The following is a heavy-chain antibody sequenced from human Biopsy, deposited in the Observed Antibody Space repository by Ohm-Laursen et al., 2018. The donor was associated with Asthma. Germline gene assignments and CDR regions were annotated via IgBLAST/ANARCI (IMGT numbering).Heavy chain of an antibody. D-gene: IGHD6-19*01. CDR3: VGQSGYRSGWPKLLFVYYGMDV. J-gene: IGHJ6*02. CDR1: GGSISNSNYY. CDR2: LHYSGSPYYT. Sequence: GTLSLTCTVSGGSISNSNYYWGWIRQSPGKGLEWIGSLHYSGSPYYTFYNPSLESRVTISLDASKNEFSLRLTYVTAADTAQYYCVGQSGYRSGWPKLLFVYYGMDVWGPGTTVTVSS. V-gene: IGHV4-39*01.